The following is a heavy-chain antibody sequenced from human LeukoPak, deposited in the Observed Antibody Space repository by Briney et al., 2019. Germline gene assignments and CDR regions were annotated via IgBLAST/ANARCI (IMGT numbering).Heavy chain of an antibody. CDR3: TRGAGWLIDY. Sequence: SETLSLTCTVSGGSISSYYWSWIRQPPGKGLEWIGHIYYSGSAYYNPSLKSRVTISADTSKNQFSLKLNSMTTADTAVYYCTRGAGWLIDYWGQGILVTVSS. V-gene: IGHV4-59*01. CDR1: GGSISSYY. D-gene: IGHD3-16*01. CDR2: IYYSGSA. J-gene: IGHJ4*02.